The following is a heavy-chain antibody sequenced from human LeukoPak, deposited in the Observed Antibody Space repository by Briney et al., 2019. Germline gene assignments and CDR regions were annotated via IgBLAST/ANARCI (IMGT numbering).Heavy chain of an antibody. CDR3: VRISCTGSRCKPYSYYDMDV. V-gene: IGHV3-33*01. J-gene: IGHJ6*02. Sequence: PGRSLTLSCAASGGTFGSHGMHWVRHPPGKGLGLEAVGWYDGGIRYYSDSVTGRFTLSRDNSQNSLYLQMNSLRAEDTAVYYCVRISCTGSRCKPYSYYDMDVWGQGHTVTVSS. CDR1: GGTFGSHG. CDR2: GWYDGGIR. D-gene: IGHD2-15*01.